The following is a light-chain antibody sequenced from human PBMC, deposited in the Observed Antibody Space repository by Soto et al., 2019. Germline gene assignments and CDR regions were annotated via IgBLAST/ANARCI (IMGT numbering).Light chain of an antibody. CDR1: QSVSSSY. V-gene: IGKV3-20*01. J-gene: IGKJ1*01. CDR2: GAS. Sequence: ETVLTQSPGTLSLSPGERATLSCRASQSVSSSYLAWYQQKHGQAPMLLIYGASSRATGIPDRFSGSGSGTDFTITISRLEPEDFAVYYCQQYGSSPPSWTFGQGTKVEIK. CDR3: QQYGSSPPSWT.